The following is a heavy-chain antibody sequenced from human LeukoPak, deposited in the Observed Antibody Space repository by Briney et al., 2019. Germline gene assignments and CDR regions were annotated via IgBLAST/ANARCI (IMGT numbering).Heavy chain of an antibody. CDR1: GFTFSKYA. CDR3: TKGLYGSGSSPDF. Sequence: GGSLRLSCAASGFTFSKYAMTWVRRAPGKGLEWVSGISGSDSSTYYADSVKGRLTISRDNGKNTLYLQMNSLRAEDTAVYYCTKGLYGSGSSPDFWGQGTLVIVSA. V-gene: IGHV3-23*01. CDR2: ISGSDSST. J-gene: IGHJ4*02. D-gene: IGHD3-10*01.